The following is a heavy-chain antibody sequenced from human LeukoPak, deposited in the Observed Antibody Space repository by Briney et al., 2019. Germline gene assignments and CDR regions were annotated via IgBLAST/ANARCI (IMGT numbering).Heavy chain of an antibody. CDR1: GFPLRSCG. D-gene: IGHD2-2*01. J-gene: IGHJ4*02. V-gene: IGHV3-30*18. CDR3: AKDYAYQQLCIAH. Sequence: RRSHTPFFAASGFPLRSCGLPWVRQAPGKGLEWVAVISYDGSNKYYADSVKGRLTISRDNSKNTLYLQMNSLRAEDTAVYYCAKDYAYQQLCIAHWDQRTLVTVSS. CDR2: ISYDGSNK.